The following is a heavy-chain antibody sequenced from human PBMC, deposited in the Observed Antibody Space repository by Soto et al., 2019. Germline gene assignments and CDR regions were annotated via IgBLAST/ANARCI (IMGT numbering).Heavy chain of an antibody. CDR1: GGTFGSYA. J-gene: IGHJ6*02. V-gene: IGHV1-69*01. CDR2: IIPIPGTA. D-gene: IGHD2-2*01. Sequence: VQLVQSGAEVKKPGSSVKVSCKASGGTFGSYAISWVRQAPGQGLEWMGGIIPIPGTANYAQKFQGRVTIAADESTSTAYMELSSLRSEDTAVYYYARSQGSSTSLEIYYYYYYGMDVWGQGTTVTVSS. CDR3: ARSQGSSTSLEIYYYYYYGMDV.